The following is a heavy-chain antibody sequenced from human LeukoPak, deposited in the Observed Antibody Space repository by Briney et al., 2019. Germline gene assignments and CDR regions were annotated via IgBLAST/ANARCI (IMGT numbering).Heavy chain of an antibody. CDR2: IGTEGDT. J-gene: IGHJ4*02. CDR1: GFTFNNYY. V-gene: IGHV3-13*01. CDR3: ARSFHCSGGRCYLDFLL. D-gene: IGHD2-15*01. Sequence: GGSLRLSCAASGFTFNNYYMHWVRQATGKGLEWVAAIGTEGDTNYPASVKGRFSISRENGKNSLFLQMDSLRAGDSAVYYCARSFHCSGGRCYLDFLLWGQGTLVTVSS.